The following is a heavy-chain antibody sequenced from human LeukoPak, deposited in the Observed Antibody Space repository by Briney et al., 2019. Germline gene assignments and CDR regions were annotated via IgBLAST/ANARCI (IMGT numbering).Heavy chain of an antibody. CDR2: IYTSGST. Sequence: TSETLSLTCTVSGVSISSGSYYWRWLRQPAGKGLEWIGRIYTSGSTNYNPSLKSRITISVDTSKNQFSLKLSSVTAADTAVYYCAREARYCSSTSCYYYYYGMDVWGQGTTVTVSS. D-gene: IGHD2-2*01. V-gene: IGHV4-61*02. CDR1: GVSISSGSYY. CDR3: AREARYCSSTSCYYYYYGMDV. J-gene: IGHJ6*02.